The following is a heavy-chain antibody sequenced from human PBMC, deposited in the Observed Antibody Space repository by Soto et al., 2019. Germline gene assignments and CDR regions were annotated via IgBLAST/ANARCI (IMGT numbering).Heavy chain of an antibody. CDR2: IYYSGST. D-gene: IGHD6-13*01. J-gene: IGHJ4*02. Sequence: LSLPCTISGDSISSYYWSWIRQPPGKGLEWIGYIYYSGSTNYNPSLKSRVTISVDTSKNQFSLKLRSVTAADTAVYYCARGVRAAAGTDFDYWGQGTLVTVSS. V-gene: IGHV4-59*01. CDR1: GDSISSYY. CDR3: ARGVRAAAGTDFDY.